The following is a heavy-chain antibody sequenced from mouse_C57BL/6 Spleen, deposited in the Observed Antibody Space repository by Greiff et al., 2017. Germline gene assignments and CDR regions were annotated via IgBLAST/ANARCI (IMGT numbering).Heavy chain of an antibody. Sequence: DVKLVESGAELVRPGASVKLSCTASGFNIKDDYMHWVKQRPEQGLEWIGWIDPENGDTEYASKFQGKATITADTSSNTAYLQLSSLTSEDTAVYYCTTADGSWFAYWGQGTLVTVSA. CDR3: TTADGSWFAY. J-gene: IGHJ3*01. CDR1: GFNIKDDY. V-gene: IGHV14-4*01. D-gene: IGHD3-3*01. CDR2: IDPENGDT.